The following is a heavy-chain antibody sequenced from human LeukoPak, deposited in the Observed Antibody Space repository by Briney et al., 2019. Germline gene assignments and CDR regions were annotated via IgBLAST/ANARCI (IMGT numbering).Heavy chain of an antibody. CDR2: ISSSGSTI. CDR1: GFTFSDSY. V-gene: IGHV3-11*04. D-gene: IGHD6-13*01. Sequence: PGGSLRLSCAASGFTFSDSYMSWIRQAPGKGLEWVSYISSSGSTIYYADSVKGRFTISRDNAKNSLYLQMNSLRAEDTAVYYCARAKSSSWYSPDYWGQGTLVTVSS. CDR3: ARAKSSSWYSPDY. J-gene: IGHJ4*02.